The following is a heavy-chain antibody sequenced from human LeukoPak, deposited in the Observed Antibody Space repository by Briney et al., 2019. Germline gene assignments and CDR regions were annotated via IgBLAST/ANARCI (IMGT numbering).Heavy chain of an antibody. J-gene: IGHJ4*02. Sequence: GGSLRLSCAASGFTFSTYAMNWVRQAPAKGLEWVSAIGGGGPTTDYADSVKDRFTISRDNSKNTLYLQMNSLRAEDTAVYFCARGFLGGTDQYFDSWGQGTLVTVSS. CDR1: GFTFSTYA. CDR3: ARGFLGGTDQYFDS. CDR2: IGGGGPTT. D-gene: IGHD6-19*01. V-gene: IGHV3-23*01.